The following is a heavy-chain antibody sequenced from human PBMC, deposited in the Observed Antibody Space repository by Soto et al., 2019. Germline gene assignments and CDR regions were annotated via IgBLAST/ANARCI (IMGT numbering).Heavy chain of an antibody. CDR2: MYHSGTF. CDR1: GGSIGGVGYS. D-gene: IGHD3-10*01. V-gene: IGHV4-30-2*01. Sequence: SETLSLTCVVSGGSIGGVGYSWSWIRQPPGGGLEWIGYMYHSGTFLKSPSLKTRLTMSLDMSKNQFSLTLNSMTAADTAVYYCARAQFYSGSGNYNNLMFDAWGQGIQVTVSS. CDR3: ARAQFYSGSGNYNNLMFDA. J-gene: IGHJ5*02.